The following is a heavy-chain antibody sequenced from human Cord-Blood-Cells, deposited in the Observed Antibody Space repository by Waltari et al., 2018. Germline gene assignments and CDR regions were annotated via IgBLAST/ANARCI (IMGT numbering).Heavy chain of an antibody. D-gene: IGHD2-21*01. Sequence: QLQLQESGPGLVQPSATLSLTCTVSGGSIRSSSYSWGWIRQPPGKGLEWIGSIYYSGSTYYNPSLKSRVTISVDTSKNQFSLKLSSVTAADTAVYYCARRHKYFDLWGRGTLVTVSS. CDR1: GGSIRSSSYS. J-gene: IGHJ2*01. CDR2: IYYSGST. CDR3: ARRHKYFDL. V-gene: IGHV4-39*01.